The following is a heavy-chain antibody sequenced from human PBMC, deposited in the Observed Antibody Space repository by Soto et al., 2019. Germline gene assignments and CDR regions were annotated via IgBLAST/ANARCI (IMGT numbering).Heavy chain of an antibody. D-gene: IGHD1-26*01. CDR2: ISAYNGNT. J-gene: IGHJ4*02. CDR3: ARATSGSYSTVWYHLVY. Sequence: ASVKVSCKASGYTFTSYGISWVRQAPGQGLEWMGWISAYNGNTNYAQKLQGRVTMTTDTSTSTAYMELRGLRSDDTAVYYCARATSGSYSTVWYHLVYWGQGTLVTVSS. V-gene: IGHV1-18*01. CDR1: GYTFTSYG.